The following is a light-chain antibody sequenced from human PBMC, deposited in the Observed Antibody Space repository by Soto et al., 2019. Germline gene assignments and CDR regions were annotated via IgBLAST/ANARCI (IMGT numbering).Light chain of an antibody. Sequence: DIQMTQSPSSLSASVGDRVTITCRASQAIRNYLAWYQQKPGRAPKRLIYGSSSLQSGVPSRFSGSGSGTEFTLTISSLQPEDVATYYCLQHNVFPRTFGQGTKVEIK. V-gene: IGKV1-17*01. CDR2: GSS. J-gene: IGKJ1*01. CDR1: QAIRNY. CDR3: LQHNVFPRT.